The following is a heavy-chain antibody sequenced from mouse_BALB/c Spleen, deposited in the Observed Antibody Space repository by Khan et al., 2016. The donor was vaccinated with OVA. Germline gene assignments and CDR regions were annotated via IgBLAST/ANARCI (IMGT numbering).Heavy chain of an antibody. CDR3: APSGTGDYFDY. V-gene: IGHV14-3*02. J-gene: IGHJ2*01. CDR1: GFKIKDTH. CDR2: IDPANDNS. D-gene: IGHD4-1*01. Sequence: GQRKEDGAEIVKLGESVKLYCTDSGFKIKDTHMHWVKQRPEQGLEWIGRIDPANDNSKYDPRFQGKATITADTSSNTAYLHLSSLTSEDTAVYYCAPSGTGDYFDYWGQGTTLTVSS.